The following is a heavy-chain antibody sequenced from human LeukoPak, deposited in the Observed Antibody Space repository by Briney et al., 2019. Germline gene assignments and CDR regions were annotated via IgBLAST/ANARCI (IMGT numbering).Heavy chain of an antibody. J-gene: IGHJ3*02. CDR3: ARGEDIVVVVAVDAFDI. Sequence: ASVKVSCKASGYTFTSYGISWVRQAPGQGLEWMGWISAYNGNTNYAQKLQGRVTMTTDTSTSTAYMELSSLRSEDTAVYYCARGEDIVVVVAVDAFDIWGQGTMVTVSS. V-gene: IGHV1-18*01. CDR2: ISAYNGNT. D-gene: IGHD2-15*01. CDR1: GYTFTSYG.